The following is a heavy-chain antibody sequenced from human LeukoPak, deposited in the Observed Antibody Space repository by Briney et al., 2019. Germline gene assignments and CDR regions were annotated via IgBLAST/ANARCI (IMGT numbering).Heavy chain of an antibody. D-gene: IGHD2-2*01. CDR3: ARVGCSSTSCPPLYYYGMDV. V-gene: IGHV3-33*01. J-gene: IGHJ6*02. CDR2: IWYDGSNK. Sequence: GRSLRLSCAASGFTFSSYGMHWVRQAPGKGLEWVAVIWYDGSNKYYADSVKGRFTISRDNSKNTLYLQMNSLRAEDTAVYYCARVGCSSTSCPPLYYYGMDVWGQGTTVTVSS. CDR1: GFTFSSYG.